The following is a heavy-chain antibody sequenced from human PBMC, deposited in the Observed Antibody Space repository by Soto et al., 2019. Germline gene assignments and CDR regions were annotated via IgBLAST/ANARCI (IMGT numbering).Heavy chain of an antibody. J-gene: IGHJ4*02. V-gene: IGHV4-39*01. CDR2: IYYSGST. CDR1: GGSISSSSYY. CDR3: ARFGELLWGLDGGGFDY. Sequence: SETLSLTCTVSGGSISSSSYYWGWIRQPPGKGLEWIGSIYYSGSTYYNPSLKSRVTISVDTAKNQFSLKLSSVTAADTAVYYCARFGELLWGLDGGGFDYWGQGTLVTVSS. D-gene: IGHD3-10*01.